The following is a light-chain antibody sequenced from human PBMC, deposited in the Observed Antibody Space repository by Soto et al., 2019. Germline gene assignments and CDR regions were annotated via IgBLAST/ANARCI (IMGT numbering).Light chain of an antibody. CDR2: DAS. CDR1: QSVTNS. CDR3: PQRRNWPRT. J-gene: IGKJ2*01. V-gene: IGKV3-11*01. Sequence: EIVLAQSPATLSLSPGERATLSCRANQSVTNSLAWFQQKPGQAPRLLIYDASNMATDIPPRFSGSGSGTEFTLTISSLEPEDVAVYYCPQRRNWPRTFGQGTKLEIK.